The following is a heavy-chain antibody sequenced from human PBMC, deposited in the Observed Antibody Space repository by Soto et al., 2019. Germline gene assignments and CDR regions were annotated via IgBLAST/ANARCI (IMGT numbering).Heavy chain of an antibody. D-gene: IGHD1-26*01. CDR2: ISAYNGNT. Sequence: QVQLVQSGAEVKKPGPPGRVSCRAPGYTLTSNGISWWRQAPGQGLEWMGWISAYNGNTNYAQKLQGRVTMTTDTATSTAYMELRSLRSDDTAVYYCARDQGGSYYYWGQGTLVTVSS. CDR1: GYTLTSNG. CDR3: ARDQGGSYYY. J-gene: IGHJ4*02. V-gene: IGHV1-18*01.